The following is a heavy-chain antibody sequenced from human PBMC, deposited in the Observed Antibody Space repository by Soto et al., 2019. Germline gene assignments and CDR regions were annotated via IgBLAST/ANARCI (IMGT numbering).Heavy chain of an antibody. Sequence: QVQLVESGGGVVQPGRSLRLSCAASGFTFSSYAMHWVRQAPGKGLEWVAVISYDGSNKYYADSVKGRFTISRDNSKNTLYLQMNSLRDEDTAVYYCARCGGDCYWGRWSWDMGAFDIWGQGTMVTVSS. D-gene: IGHD2-21*02. CDR2: ISYDGSNK. J-gene: IGHJ3*02. CDR1: GFTFSSYA. CDR3: ARCGGDCYWGRWSWDMGAFDI. V-gene: IGHV3-30-3*01.